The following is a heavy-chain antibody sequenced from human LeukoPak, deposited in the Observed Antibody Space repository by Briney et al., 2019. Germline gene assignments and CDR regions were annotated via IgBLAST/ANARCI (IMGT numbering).Heavy chain of an antibody. V-gene: IGHV3-66*01. CDR3: ARDPPYYDSNGYYSPHFDY. CDR2: IYSGGST. J-gene: IGHJ4*02. D-gene: IGHD3-22*01. CDR1: EFSVGSNY. Sequence: GGSLRLSCAASEFSVGSNYMTWVRQAPGKGLEWVSLIYSGGSTYYADSVKGRFTISRDNSKNTLYLQMNSLRAEDTAVYYCARDPPYYDSNGYYSPHFDYWGQGTLVTVSS.